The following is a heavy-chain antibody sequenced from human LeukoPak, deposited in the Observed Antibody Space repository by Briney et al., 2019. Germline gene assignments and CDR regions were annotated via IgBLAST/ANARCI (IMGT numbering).Heavy chain of an antibody. V-gene: IGHV3-23*01. CDR1: GFTFSSYA. CDR2: ISGSGGSA. Sequence: GGSLRLSCAASGFTFSSYAMSWVRQAPGKGLEWVSAISGSGGSAHYADSVKGRFTISRDNSKNTLYLQMNSLRAEDTAVYYCANADVSDAFDIWGQGTMVTVSS. J-gene: IGHJ3*02. CDR3: ANADVSDAFDI.